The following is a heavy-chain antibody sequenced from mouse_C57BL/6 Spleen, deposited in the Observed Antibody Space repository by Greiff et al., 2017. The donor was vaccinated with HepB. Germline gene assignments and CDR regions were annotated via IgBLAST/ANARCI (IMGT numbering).Heavy chain of an antibody. CDR1: GYTFTDYE. Sequence: VQVVESGAELVRPGASVTLSCKASGYTFTDYEMHWVKQTPVHGLEWIGAIDPETGGTAYNQKFKGKAILTADKSSSTAYMELRSLTSEDSAVYYSTRRGYDYDLRHFDYWGQGTTLTVSS. V-gene: IGHV1-15*01. CDR2: IDPETGGT. D-gene: IGHD2-4*01. J-gene: IGHJ2*01. CDR3: TRRGYDYDLRHFDY.